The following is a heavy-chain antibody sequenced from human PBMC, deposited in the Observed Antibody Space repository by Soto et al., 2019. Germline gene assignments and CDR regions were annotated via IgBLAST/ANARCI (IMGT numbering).Heavy chain of an antibody. D-gene: IGHD2-8*01. CDR2: ISGSGGST. Sequence: PGGSLRLSCAASGFTFSSYAMSWVRQAPGKGLEWVSAISGSGGSTYYADSVKGRFTISRDNSKDTLYLQMNSLRAEDTALYYCARGDEFGVNRIDYWGQGTLVTVSS. CDR1: GFTFSSYA. CDR3: ARGDEFGVNRIDY. V-gene: IGHV3-23*01. J-gene: IGHJ4*02.